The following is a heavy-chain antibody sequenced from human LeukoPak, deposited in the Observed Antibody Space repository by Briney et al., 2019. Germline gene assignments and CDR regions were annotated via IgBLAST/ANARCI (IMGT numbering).Heavy chain of an antibody. J-gene: IGHJ6*03. CDR2: ISGDGDTT. CDR1: GFTFSSYA. D-gene: IGHD2-15*01. CDR3: AKDTTAWWYHRAYMDV. Sequence: GGSLRLSCAASGFTFSSYAMSWVRQAPGGGLEWVSAISGDGDTTYYADSVKGRFTISRDNSKNTLSLQMDSLRAEDTAVYFCAKDTTAWWYHRAYMDVWGKGTTVTDSS. V-gene: IGHV3-23*01.